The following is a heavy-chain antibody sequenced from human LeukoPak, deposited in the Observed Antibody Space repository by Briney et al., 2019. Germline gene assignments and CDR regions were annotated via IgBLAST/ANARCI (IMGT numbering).Heavy chain of an antibody. CDR3: ARDVYYDSSGYYYYYYYYGMDV. CDR2: IIPILGIA. J-gene: IGHJ6*02. V-gene: IGHV1-69*04. D-gene: IGHD3-22*01. Sequence: ASVKVSCKASGGTFSSYAISWVRQAPGQGLEWMGRIIPILGIANYAQKFRGRVTITADKSTSTAYMELSSLRSEDTAVYYCARDVYYDSSGYYYYYYYYGMDVWGQGTTVTASS. CDR1: GGTFSSYA.